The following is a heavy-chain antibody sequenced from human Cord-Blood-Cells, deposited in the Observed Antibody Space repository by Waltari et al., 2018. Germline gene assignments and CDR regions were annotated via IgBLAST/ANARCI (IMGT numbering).Heavy chain of an antibody. V-gene: IGHV4-38-2*02. J-gene: IGHJ4*02. CDR3: ARDSEAYCGGDCYDSSFDY. Sequence: QVQLQESGPGLVTPSETLSLTCTVSGYSISSGYYWGWIRQPPGKGLEWIGSIYHSGSTYYNPSLKSRVTISVDTSKNQFSLKLSSVTAADTAVYYCARDSEAYCGGDCYDSSFDYWGQGTLVTVSS. CDR2: IYHSGST. D-gene: IGHD2-21*01. CDR1: GYSISSGYY.